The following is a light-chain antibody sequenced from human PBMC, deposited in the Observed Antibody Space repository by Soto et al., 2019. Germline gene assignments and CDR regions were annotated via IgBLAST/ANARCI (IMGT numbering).Light chain of an antibody. CDR1: QTISSW. J-gene: IGKJ5*01. Sequence: DIQMTQSPSTLSGSVGDRVTITCRASQTISSWLAWYQQKPGKAPKLLIYKASTLKSGVPSRFSGSGSGTEFTLTISSLQPDDFATYYGQQYNSFGQGTRLEIK. CDR2: KAS. CDR3: QQYNS. V-gene: IGKV1-5*03.